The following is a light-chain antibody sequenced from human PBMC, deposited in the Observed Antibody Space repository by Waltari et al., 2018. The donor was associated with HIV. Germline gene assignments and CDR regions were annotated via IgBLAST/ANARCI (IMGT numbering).Light chain of an antibody. CDR2: GNN. V-gene: IGLV1-40*01. CDR1: SSNIGARFD. CDR3: QSYDSSLSGSV. Sequence: QSVLTQPPSVSGAPGQRVTISCTGSSSNIGARFDVHWYQQLPGTAPTLLIYGNNNRPSGVPDRFSGSKSGTSASLAITGLQAEDEADYYCQSYDSSLSGSVFGGGTKLTVL. J-gene: IGLJ3*02.